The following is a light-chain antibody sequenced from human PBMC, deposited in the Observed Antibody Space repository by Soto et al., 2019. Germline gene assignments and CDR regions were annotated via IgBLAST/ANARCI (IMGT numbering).Light chain of an antibody. CDR2: GAS. J-gene: IGKJ4*01. V-gene: IGKV3-20*01. CDR1: SEVCSNF. CDR3: QQYGSSPLT. Sequence: NVLAQFSGTPSLSPGGGAHPSCRARSEVCSNFLAWYQHQPGQAPRPLIYGASIRANGIPDRFSGSGSGTDFTLTISRLEPEDFAMYYYQQYGSSPLTFGGGAKV.